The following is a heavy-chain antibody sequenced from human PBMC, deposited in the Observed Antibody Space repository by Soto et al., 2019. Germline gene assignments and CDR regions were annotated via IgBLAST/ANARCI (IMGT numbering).Heavy chain of an antibody. CDR2: ISGSGGST. Sequence: GGSLRLSCAASGFTFSSYAMSWVRQAPGKGLEWVSAISGSGGSTYYADSVKGRFTISRDNSKNTLYLQMNSLRAEDTAVYYCAKGGYDFWSGYSPLFDYWGQGTLVTVSS. CDR1: GFTFSSYA. D-gene: IGHD3-3*01. V-gene: IGHV3-23*01. J-gene: IGHJ4*02. CDR3: AKGGYDFWSGYSPLFDY.